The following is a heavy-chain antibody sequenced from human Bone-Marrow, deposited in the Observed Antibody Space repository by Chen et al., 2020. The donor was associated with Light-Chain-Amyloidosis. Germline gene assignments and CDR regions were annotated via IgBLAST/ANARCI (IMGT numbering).Heavy chain of an antibody. CDR2: ISHSGST. CDR3: AIGGRGQLVRGRVDY. CDR1: GGSISDFH. V-gene: IGHV4-34*01. Sequence: QVHLQQWGAGLLKPSETLSLTCAVYGGSISDFHWSWIRQPPGKGLEWIGEISHSGSTNYNPSLKSRITISVDTSKHQFSLKLNSVTAADTAVYYCAIGGRGQLVRGRVDYWGQGTLVTVSS. D-gene: IGHD6-13*01. J-gene: IGHJ4*02.